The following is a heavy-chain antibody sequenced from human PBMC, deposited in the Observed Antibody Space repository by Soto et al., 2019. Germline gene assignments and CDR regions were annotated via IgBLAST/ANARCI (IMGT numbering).Heavy chain of an antibody. D-gene: IGHD4-17*01. CDR1: GFTFDDSA. CDR2: ISWNSDSK. J-gene: IGHJ5*02. V-gene: IGHV3-9*01. Sequence: PGGSLRLSCAASGFTFDDSAMHWVRQAPGKGLEWVSGISWNSDSKGYADSVTGRFTISRDNAKNSLYLQMNTLRAEDTAIYYCVKHSVMLVTTQGGGFDPWGQGTLVNGSS. CDR3: VKHSVMLVTTQGGGFDP.